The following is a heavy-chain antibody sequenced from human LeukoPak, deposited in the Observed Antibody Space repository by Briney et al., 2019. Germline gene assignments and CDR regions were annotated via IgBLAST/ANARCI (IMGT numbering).Heavy chain of an antibody. Sequence: PGGSLRLSCAASGFTFSSYSMNWVRQAPGKGLEWVSSISSSSNYIYYADPVKGRSTISRDNDKNSLFQQMNILRAEDTAVYYCARDGVHDPPFDYWGQGTLVTVSS. D-gene: IGHD1-1*01. V-gene: IGHV3-21*01. CDR1: GFTFSSYS. CDR3: ARDGVHDPPFDY. J-gene: IGHJ4*02. CDR2: ISSSSNYI.